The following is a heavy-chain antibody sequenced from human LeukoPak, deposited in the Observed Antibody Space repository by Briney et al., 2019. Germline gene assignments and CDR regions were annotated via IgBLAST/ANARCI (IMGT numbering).Heavy chain of an antibody. CDR1: GYTFTGYY. V-gene: IGHV1-2*06. Sequence: GASVKVSCKVSGYTFTGYYMHWVRQAPGQGLEWMGRINPNSGGTNYAQKFQGRVTMTRDTSISTAYMELSRLRSDDTAVYYCARGLGRITMIVVVPRFDPWGQGTLVTVSS. D-gene: IGHD3-22*01. CDR2: INPNSGGT. J-gene: IGHJ5*02. CDR3: ARGLGRITMIVVVPRFDP.